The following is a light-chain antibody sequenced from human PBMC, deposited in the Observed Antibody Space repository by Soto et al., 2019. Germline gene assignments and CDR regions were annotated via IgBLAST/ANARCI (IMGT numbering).Light chain of an antibody. CDR1: QSVSSSY. CDR3: QHYCSSPYT. CDR2: GAS. Sequence: EIVLTQSPGTLSLSPGERATLSCRASQSVSSSYLAWYQQKPGQAPRLLIYGASSRATGIPDRFSGSGSGTDFTLTVSRLEPEEFAVYYCQHYCSSPYTFGQGTKLEIK. V-gene: IGKV3-20*01. J-gene: IGKJ2*01.